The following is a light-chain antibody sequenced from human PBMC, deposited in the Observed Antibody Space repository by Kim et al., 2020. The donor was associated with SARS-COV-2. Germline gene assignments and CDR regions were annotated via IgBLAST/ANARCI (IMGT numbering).Light chain of an antibody. CDR1: QSVSSY. CDR2: DAS. V-gene: IGKV3-11*01. J-gene: IGKJ4*01. CDR3: QQRSNWPPLLT. Sequence: PEERDTLPCRASQSVSSYLAWDQQKPGQAPGLLIYDASKRATDIPARFRGSGCGTDFTLTISSLEPEDFAVYYCQQRSNWPPLLTFGGGTKVDIK.